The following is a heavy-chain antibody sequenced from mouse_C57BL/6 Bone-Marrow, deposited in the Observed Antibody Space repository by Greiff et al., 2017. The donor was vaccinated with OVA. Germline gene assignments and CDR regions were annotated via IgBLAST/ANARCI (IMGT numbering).Heavy chain of an antibody. D-gene: IGHD2-3*01. CDR3: ARDAYDGHWYFDV. J-gene: IGHJ1*03. CDR1: GFTFSDFY. Sequence: EVKLVESGGGLVQSGRSLILSCATSGFTFSDFYMEWVRQAPGKGLEWIAASRNKANDYTTEYSASVKGRFIVSRDTSQSILYLQMNALRAEDTAIYYCARDAYDGHWYFDVWGTGTTVTVSS. CDR2: SRNKANDYTT. V-gene: IGHV7-1*01.